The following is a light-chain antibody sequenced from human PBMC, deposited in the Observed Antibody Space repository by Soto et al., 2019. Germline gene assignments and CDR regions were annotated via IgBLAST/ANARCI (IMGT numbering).Light chain of an antibody. CDR1: SSDFGSYSV. J-gene: IGLJ3*02. V-gene: IGLV2-23*01. Sequence: QSALTQPASVSGSPGQSITISCTGTSSDFGSYSVVSWYQQHPGKAPKLLIYEGTKRPSGVSRRFSGSESGNTASLTISGLQAEDEADYYCHSYARGTLVFGGGTQLTVL. CDR3: HSYARGTLV. CDR2: EGT.